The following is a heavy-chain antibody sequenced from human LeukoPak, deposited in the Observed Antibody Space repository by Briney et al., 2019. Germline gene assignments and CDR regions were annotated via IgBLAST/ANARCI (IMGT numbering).Heavy chain of an antibody. Sequence: SVKVSCKASGYTFTSYYMHWVRQAPGQGPEWMGIINPSGGSTSYAQKFQGRVTMTRDTSTSTVYMELSSLRSEDTAVYYCARDHPHDYGDLPGDCWGQGTLVTVSS. V-gene: IGHV1-46*01. J-gene: IGHJ4*02. CDR1: GYTFTSYY. D-gene: IGHD4-17*01. CDR3: ARDHPHDYGDLPGDC. CDR2: INPSGGST.